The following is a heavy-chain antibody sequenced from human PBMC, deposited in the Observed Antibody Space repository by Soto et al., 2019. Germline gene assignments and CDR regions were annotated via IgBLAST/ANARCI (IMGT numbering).Heavy chain of an antibody. CDR1: GFTFSSYG. D-gene: IGHD1-26*01. Sequence: SLRLSCAASGFTFSSYGMHWVRQAPGKGLEWVAVIWYDGSNKYYADSVKGRFTISRDNSKNTLYLQMNSLRAEDTAVYYYXRXSDPLYSGSYDFDSWGQGTLVTVSS. CDR3: XRXSDPLYSGSYDFDS. J-gene: IGHJ4*02. CDR2: IWYDGSNK. V-gene: IGHV3-33*01.